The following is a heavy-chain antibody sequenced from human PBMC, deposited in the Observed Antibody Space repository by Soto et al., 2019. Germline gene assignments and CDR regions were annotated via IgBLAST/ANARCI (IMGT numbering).Heavy chain of an antibody. Sequence: ASETLSLTCTVSGGSISSYYWSWIRQPPGKGLEWIGYVYYSGSTNYNPSLKSRVTISIDTSKNQFSLKLSSVTAADTAVYYCASGASPREYWGQGTLVTVSS. CDR2: VYYSGST. J-gene: IGHJ4*02. V-gene: IGHV4-59*01. CDR1: GGSISSYY. CDR3: ASGASPREY.